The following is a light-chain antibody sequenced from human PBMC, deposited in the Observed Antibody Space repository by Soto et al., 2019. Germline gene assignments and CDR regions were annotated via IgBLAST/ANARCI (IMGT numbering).Light chain of an antibody. CDR3: QQYKNWPL. J-gene: IGKJ5*01. V-gene: IGKV3-15*01. CDR2: GAS. CDR1: HSVNSH. Sequence: MMMTQSPATLSVSPGERVTLSCRTSHSVNSHVAWYQQKPGQAPRLLLYGASTRATGIPDRFIGSWFGTEFTRTISSLQSEAFAVYYCQQYKNWPLFGQGKRLDIK.